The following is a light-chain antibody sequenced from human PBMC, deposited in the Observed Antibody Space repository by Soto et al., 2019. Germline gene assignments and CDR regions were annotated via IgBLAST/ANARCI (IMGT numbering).Light chain of an antibody. CDR2: VNSDGSH. J-gene: IGLJ2*01. V-gene: IGLV4-69*01. CDR3: QTRTA. Sequence: QPVLTQSPSASASLGASVKLTCTLSSGHSSYAIAWHQQQPEKGPRYLMKVNSDGSHIKGDGIPDRFSGSSSGAERYLTISSLQSEDEADYYCQTRTAFGGGTKLTVL. CDR1: SGHSSYA.